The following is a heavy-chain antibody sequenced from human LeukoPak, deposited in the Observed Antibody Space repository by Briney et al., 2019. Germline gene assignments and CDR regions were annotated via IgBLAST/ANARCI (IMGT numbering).Heavy chain of an antibody. CDR3: AKMLNDFWSGYYPFDY. V-gene: IGHV3-23*01. Sequence: GGSLRLSCAASGFTFSSYAMSWVRQAPGKGLERVSAISGSGGSTYYADSVKGRFTISRDNSKNTLYLQMNSLRAEDTAVYYCAKMLNDFWSGYYPFDYWGQGTLVTVSS. CDR1: GFTFSSYA. J-gene: IGHJ4*02. CDR2: ISGSGGST. D-gene: IGHD3-3*01.